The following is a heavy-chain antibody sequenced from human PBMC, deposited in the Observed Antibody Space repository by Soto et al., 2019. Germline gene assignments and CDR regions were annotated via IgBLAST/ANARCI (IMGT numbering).Heavy chain of an antibody. Sequence: QVQLGQSGAEVKKPGSSVKVSCKASGGTFSSYAISWVRQAPGQGLEWMGGIIPIFGTANYAQKFQGRVTITADESTSTAYMELSSLRSEDTAVYYCARDRRAYCGGDCYSFDYWGQGTLVTVSS. CDR1: GGTFSSYA. J-gene: IGHJ4*02. CDR3: ARDRRAYCGGDCYSFDY. D-gene: IGHD2-21*02. CDR2: IIPIFGTA. V-gene: IGHV1-69*12.